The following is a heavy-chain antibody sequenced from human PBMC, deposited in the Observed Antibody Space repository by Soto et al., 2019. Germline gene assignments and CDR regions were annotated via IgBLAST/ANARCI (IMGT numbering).Heavy chain of an antibody. CDR3: ATEEKWLQS. D-gene: IGHD5-12*01. CDR2: IKEDGSEK. Sequence: GGSLRLSCAASGFTFSNSWMNWVRQAPGKGLEWVANIKEDGSEKYYVDSVKGRFTISRDNAKNSLYLQLNSLRVEDTALYYCATEEKWLQSWGQGTLVTVSS. J-gene: IGHJ5*02. CDR1: GFTFSNSW. V-gene: IGHV3-7*05.